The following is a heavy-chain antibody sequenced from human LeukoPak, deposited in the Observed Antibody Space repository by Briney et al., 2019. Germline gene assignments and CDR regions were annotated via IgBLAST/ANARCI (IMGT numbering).Heavy chain of an antibody. Sequence: SETLSLTCAVYGGSFSGYYWSWIRQPPGKGLEWIGEINHSGSTNYNPSLKSRITISIDTPKNQFSLKLSSVTAADTAVYYCARSNWGYYYFDYWGQGTLVTVSS. CDR3: ARSNWGYYYFDY. CDR2: INHSGST. CDR1: GGSFSGYY. D-gene: IGHD7-27*01. J-gene: IGHJ4*02. V-gene: IGHV4-34*01.